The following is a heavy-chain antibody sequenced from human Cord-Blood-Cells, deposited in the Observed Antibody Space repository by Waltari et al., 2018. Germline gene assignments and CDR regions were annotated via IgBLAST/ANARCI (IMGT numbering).Heavy chain of an antibody. J-gene: IGHJ2*01. CDR2: ISISSSYI. CDR1: GFTFSSYS. D-gene: IGHD4-4*01. CDR3: ARDLTGAYSNYWYFDL. V-gene: IGHV3-21*01. Sequence: VQLVESGGGLVKPGGSLRLSCAASGFTFSSYSMNWVRQAPGKGLEWGSSISISSSYIYYADSVKGRFTISRDNAKNSLYLQMNSLRAEDTAVYYCARDLTGAYSNYWYFDLWGRGTLVTVSS.